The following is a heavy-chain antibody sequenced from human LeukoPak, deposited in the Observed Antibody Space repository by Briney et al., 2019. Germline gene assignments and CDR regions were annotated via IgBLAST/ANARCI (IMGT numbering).Heavy chain of an antibody. V-gene: IGHV4-39*07. CDR3: ARRGPSWDQNPFDY. CDR1: GGSISSSSYY. J-gene: IGHJ4*02. D-gene: IGHD6-13*01. CDR2: IYHSGSI. Sequence: SETLSLTCTVSGGSISSSSYYWGWIRQPPGKGLEWIGSIYHSGSIYYNPSLKSRVTISVDTSKNQFSLKLSSVTAADTAVYYCARRGPSWDQNPFDYWGQGTLVTVSS.